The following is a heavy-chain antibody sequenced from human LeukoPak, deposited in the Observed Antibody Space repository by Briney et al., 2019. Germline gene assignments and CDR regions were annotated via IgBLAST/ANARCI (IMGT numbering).Heavy chain of an antibody. Sequence: PSETLSFTCTVSGCTVSSGTYYWHWIRQPPGKGLEWIGYIYYSGTTNYNPSLNSRVTISVDTPKTQFSLKLSSVTAADTAVYYYTRFVRGVIQYYFDYGGQGTLVTVSS. CDR2: IYYSGTT. CDR1: GCTVSSGTYY. J-gene: IGHJ4*02. CDR3: TRFVRGVIQYYFDY. D-gene: IGHD3-10*02. V-gene: IGHV4-61*01.